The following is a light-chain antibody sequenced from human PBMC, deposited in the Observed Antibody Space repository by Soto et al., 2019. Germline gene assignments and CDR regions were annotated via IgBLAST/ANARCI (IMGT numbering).Light chain of an antibody. CDR1: QSVSSY. V-gene: IGKV3-20*01. CDR3: QQYGSSPRT. Sequence: IVLTQSPGTLSLSPGERATLSCRASQSVSSYLAWYQQTPGQAPRLLIYGASSRATGIPDRFSGSGSGTDFTLTISRLEPEDFAMYYCQQYGSSPRTFGQGTKVDIK. J-gene: IGKJ1*01. CDR2: GAS.